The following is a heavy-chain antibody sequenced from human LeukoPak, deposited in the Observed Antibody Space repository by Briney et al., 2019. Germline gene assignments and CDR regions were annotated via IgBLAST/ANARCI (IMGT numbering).Heavy chain of an antibody. CDR1: GFTFSSYA. CDR3: ARGQANKWIQLWLGGDAFDI. V-gene: IGHV3-30*04. CDR2: ISSDGSNK. D-gene: IGHD5-18*01. J-gene: IGHJ3*02. Sequence: GGSLRLSCTASGFTFSSYAMHWVRQAPGKGLEWVAVISSDGSNKYYADSMKGRFTISRDNSKNTLYLQMNSLRGEDTAVYSCARGQANKWIQLWLGGDAFDIWGQGTMVTVSS.